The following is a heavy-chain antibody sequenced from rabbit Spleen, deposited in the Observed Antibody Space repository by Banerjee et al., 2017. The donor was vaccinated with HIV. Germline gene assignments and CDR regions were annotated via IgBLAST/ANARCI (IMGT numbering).Heavy chain of an antibody. Sequence: QEQLVESGGGLVKPEGSLTLTCKASGFDFSSYGVSWVRQAPGKGPEWIAYIDPVFGNTYYASWVNGRFTISRHNAQNTLYLQLNSLTAADTATYFCVRDKATISGDYGPWYFDLWGPGTLVTVS. V-gene: IGHV1S47*01. J-gene: IGHJ4*01. D-gene: IGHD1-1*01. CDR2: IDPVFGNT. CDR1: GFDFSSYG. CDR3: VRDKATISGDYGPWYFDL.